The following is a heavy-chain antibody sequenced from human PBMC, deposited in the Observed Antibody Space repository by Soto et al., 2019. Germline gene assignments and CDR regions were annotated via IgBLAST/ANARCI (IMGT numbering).Heavy chain of an antibody. D-gene: IGHD6-19*01. CDR3: ARVIDAVAGTGGGMDV. Sequence: QVTLKESGPVLVKPTETLTLTCTVSGFSLSNARMGVSWIRQPPGKALEWLAHIFSNDEKSYSTSLKSRLTISKDTSKSQVVLTMTNMDPVDTARYYCARVIDAVAGTGGGMDVWGQGTTVTVSS. V-gene: IGHV2-26*01. J-gene: IGHJ6*02. CDR2: IFSNDEK. CDR1: GFSLSNARMG.